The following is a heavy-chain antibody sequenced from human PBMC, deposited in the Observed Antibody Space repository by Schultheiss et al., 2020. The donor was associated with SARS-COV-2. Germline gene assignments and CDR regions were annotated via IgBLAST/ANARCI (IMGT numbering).Heavy chain of an antibody. V-gene: IGHV4-39*01. Sequence: SETLSLTCTVSGGSISSGGYYWSWIRQPPGKGLEWIGSIYYSGSTYYNPSLKSRVTISVDTSKNQFSLKLSSVTAADTAVYYCARLGAGGYDPLHWGQGTLVTVSS. CDR2: IYYSGST. CDR1: GGSISSGGYY. J-gene: IGHJ4*02. D-gene: IGHD3-3*01. CDR3: ARLGAGGYDPLH.